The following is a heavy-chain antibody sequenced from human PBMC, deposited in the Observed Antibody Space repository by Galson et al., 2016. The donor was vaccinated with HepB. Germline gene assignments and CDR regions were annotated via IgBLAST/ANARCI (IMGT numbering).Heavy chain of an antibody. Sequence: ETLSLTCSVSNDSIHSVHNHWGWIRQPPGQGLEWIGSISYSGTTYKNPSLKSRVTISVDTSKNQFSLNLNSVTAADTAVYYCARQVTGPRYFDYWGQGTLVTVSS. CDR2: ISYSGTT. CDR1: NDSIHSVHNH. D-gene: IGHD3-10*01. J-gene: IGHJ4*02. V-gene: IGHV4-39*01. CDR3: ARQVTGPRYFDY.